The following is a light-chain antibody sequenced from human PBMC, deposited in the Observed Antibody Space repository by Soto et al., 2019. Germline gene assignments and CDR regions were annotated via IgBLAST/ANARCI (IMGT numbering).Light chain of an antibody. Sequence: EIVLTQSPATLSLSPGERATLSRRASQSVSSYLAWYQQKPGQAPRLLIYDASNRATGIPARFSGSGSGTDFTLTISSLEPEDFAVYYCQQRSNWPPITFGQGTRLEIE. CDR3: QQRSNWPPIT. CDR1: QSVSSY. CDR2: DAS. J-gene: IGKJ5*01. V-gene: IGKV3-11*01.